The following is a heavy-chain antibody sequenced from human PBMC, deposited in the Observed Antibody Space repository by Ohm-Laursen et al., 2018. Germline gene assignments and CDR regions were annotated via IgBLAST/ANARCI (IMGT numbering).Heavy chain of an antibody. V-gene: IGHV1-2*02. D-gene: IGHD1-20*01. CDR2: INPNSGGT. CDR3: AREGITGTGYYYYGMDV. Sequence: SSVKVSCNASGYTFTGYYMHWVRQAPGQGLEWMGWINPNSGGTNYAQKFQGRVTMTRDTSISTAYMELSRLRSDDTAVYYCAREGITGTGYYYYGMDVWGQGTTVTVSS. J-gene: IGHJ6*02. CDR1: GYTFTGYY.